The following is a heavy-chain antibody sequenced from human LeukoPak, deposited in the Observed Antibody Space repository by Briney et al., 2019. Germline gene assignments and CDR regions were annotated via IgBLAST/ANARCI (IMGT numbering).Heavy chain of an antibody. CDR1: GGTFSSYA. V-gene: IGHV1-69*05. CDR2: IIPIFGTA. D-gene: IGHD3-10*01. J-gene: IGHJ5*02. Sequence: GASVKVSCKASGGTFSSYAISWVRQAPGQGLEWMGGIIPIFGTANYAQKLQGRVTMTTDTSTSTAYMELRSLRSDDTAVYYCARDRGQKWFGELLSYNWFDPWGQGTLVTVSS. CDR3: ARDRGQKWFGELLSYNWFDP.